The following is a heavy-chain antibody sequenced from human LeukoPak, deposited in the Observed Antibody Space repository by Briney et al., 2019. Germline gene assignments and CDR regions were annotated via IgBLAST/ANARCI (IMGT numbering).Heavy chain of an antibody. CDR3: ARAGTLTGIAVAGICHY. J-gene: IGHJ4*02. D-gene: IGHD6-19*01. CDR2: ISSSSSYI. Sequence: GGSLRLSCAASGFTFSSYSMNWVRQAPGKGLEWVSSISSSSSYIYYADSVKGRFTISRDNAKNSLYLQMNSLRAEDTAVYYCARAGTLTGIAVAGICHYWGQGTLVTVSS. CDR1: GFTFSSYS. V-gene: IGHV3-21*01.